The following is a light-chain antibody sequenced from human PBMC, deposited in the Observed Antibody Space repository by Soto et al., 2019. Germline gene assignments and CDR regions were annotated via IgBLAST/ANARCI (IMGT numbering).Light chain of an antibody. CDR3: SSYTNINTRACV. Sequence: QSALTQPASVSGSPGQSITISCTGTSSDVGYDNYVSWYQQHPGEAPKLIIYEVTDRPSGVSNRFSGSKSGNTASLTISGLQAEDEAEYYCSSYTNINTRACVFGTGTKLTVL. CDR2: EVT. CDR1: SSDVGYDNY. J-gene: IGLJ1*01. V-gene: IGLV2-14*01.